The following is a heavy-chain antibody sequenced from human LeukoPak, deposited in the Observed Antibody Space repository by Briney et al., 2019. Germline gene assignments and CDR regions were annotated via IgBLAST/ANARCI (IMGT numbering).Heavy chain of an antibody. Sequence: RASVTVSCKTSGYTFTTYAMHWVRQAPGQRLEWMGWINAGNGNTKYSQKFQGRVTITRDTSASTAYMELSSLRSGDTAVYYCARRYCSGGSCYSGADYYYGMDVWGQGTTVTVSS. D-gene: IGHD2-15*01. CDR1: GYTFTTYA. CDR3: ARRYCSGGSCYSGADYYYGMDV. V-gene: IGHV1-3*01. CDR2: INAGNGNT. J-gene: IGHJ6*02.